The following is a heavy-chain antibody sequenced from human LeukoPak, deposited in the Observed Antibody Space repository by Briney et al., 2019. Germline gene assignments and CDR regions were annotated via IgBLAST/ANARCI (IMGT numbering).Heavy chain of an antibody. D-gene: IGHD6-6*01. CDR2: ISPTGSTT. J-gene: IGHJ4*02. Sequence: GGSLRLSCAASGFTFSSYAMSWVRQAPGKGLVWVSRISPTGSTTSYADSVKGRFTVSRDNAKNTLYLQVNNLRAEDTAVYYCARGPNSNWSGLDFWGQGTLLTVSS. CDR1: GFTFSSYA. CDR3: ARGPNSNWSGLDF. V-gene: IGHV3-74*01.